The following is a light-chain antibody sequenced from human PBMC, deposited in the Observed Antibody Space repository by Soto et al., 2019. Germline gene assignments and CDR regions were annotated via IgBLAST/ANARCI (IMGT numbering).Light chain of an antibody. CDR1: QSVNSN. Sequence: EIVMTQSPATLSVSPGERATLSCRASQSVNSNLAWYRQKPGQAPRILISDASTRATGVPARFSGSGSGTEFTLPISSLQSEDSVIYYCQQYNFWPPLTFGGGTKVEIK. J-gene: IGKJ4*01. CDR3: QQYNFWPPLT. V-gene: IGKV3-15*01. CDR2: DAS.